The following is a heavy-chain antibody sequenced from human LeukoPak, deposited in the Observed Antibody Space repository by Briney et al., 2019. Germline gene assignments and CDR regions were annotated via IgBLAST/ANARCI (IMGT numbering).Heavy chain of an antibody. J-gene: IGHJ3*01. V-gene: IGHV3-30*02. CDR2: IRYDGSNK. CDR1: GFTFSSYG. CDR3: AKTDGIGTYYYDSELDY. Sequence: GGSLRLSCAASGFTFSSYGMHWVRQAPGKGLEWVAFIRYDGSNKYYADSVKGRFTISRDNSKNTLYLQMNSLRAEDTAVYYCAKTDGIGTYYYDSELDYWGQGTMVTVSS. D-gene: IGHD3-22*01.